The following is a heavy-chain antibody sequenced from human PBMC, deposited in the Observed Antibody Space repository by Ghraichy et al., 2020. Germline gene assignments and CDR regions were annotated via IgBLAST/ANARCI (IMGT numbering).Heavy chain of an antibody. CDR3: ASPLYYGDCAFGY. D-gene: IGHD4-17*01. Sequence: GSLRLSCTVSGGSINSSSYYSGWIRQPPGKGLEWIGNIYYSGSTYYNPSLKSRVTISVDTSKNQFSLKLSSVTAADTAVYYCASPLYYGDCAFGYWGQGTLVTVSS. CDR1: GGSINSSSYY. V-gene: IGHV4-39*01. J-gene: IGHJ4*02. CDR2: IYYSGST.